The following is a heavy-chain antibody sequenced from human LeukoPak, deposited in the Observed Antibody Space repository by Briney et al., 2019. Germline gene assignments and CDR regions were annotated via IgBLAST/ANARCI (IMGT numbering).Heavy chain of an antibody. V-gene: IGHV3-23*01. CDR1: GFTFSSYA. CDR2: ISGSGGT. D-gene: IGHD1-14*01. CDR3: AKDLTTSHVSQYFDY. Sequence: GGSLRLSCAASGFTFSSYAMTWVRQAPGTGLEWVSTISGSGGTYYADSVKGRFTISRDNSKNTLFLQMSSLRAEDTAVYYCAKDLTTSHVSQYFDYWGRGTLVTVSS. J-gene: IGHJ4*02.